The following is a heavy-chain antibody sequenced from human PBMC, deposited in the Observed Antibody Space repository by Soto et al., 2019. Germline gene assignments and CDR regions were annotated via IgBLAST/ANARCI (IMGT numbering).Heavy chain of an antibody. CDR3: ARARTTSEPPNV. V-gene: IGHV1-69*02. CDR1: GGTFSSYT. Sequence: QVQLVQSGAEVKKPGSSVKVSCKASGGTFSSYTISWVRQAPGQGLEWMGRIIPILGIANYAQKFQGRVTIXAXXSTSTAYMELSSLRSEDTAVYYCARARTTSEPPNVWGQGTTVTVSS. D-gene: IGHD4-17*01. CDR2: IIPILGIA. J-gene: IGHJ6*02.